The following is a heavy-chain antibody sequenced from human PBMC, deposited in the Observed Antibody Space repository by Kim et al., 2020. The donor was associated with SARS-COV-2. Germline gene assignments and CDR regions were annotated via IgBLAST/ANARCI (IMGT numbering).Heavy chain of an antibody. CDR1: GFTFSDYF. CDR3: ARDAVSSSWSLFRYFDL. D-gene: IGHD6-13*01. V-gene: IGHV3-11*04. J-gene: IGHJ2*01. Sequence: GGSLRLSCAASGFTFSDYFMTWIRQAPGKGLEWVSYIDSSGTTMFYADSVKGRFTISRDHAKNSLFLQMNSLRVEDTAIYYCARDAVSSSWSLFRYFDLWGRGTLVTVSS. CDR2: IDSSGTTM.